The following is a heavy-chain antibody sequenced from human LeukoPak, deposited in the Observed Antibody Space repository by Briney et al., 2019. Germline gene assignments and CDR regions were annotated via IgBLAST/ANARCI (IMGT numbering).Heavy chain of an antibody. D-gene: IGHD2-15*01. CDR2: INHSGRN. V-gene: IGHV4-34*01. CDR3: ARIALGYCSGGSCYPDYYYGMDV. Sequence: SETLSLTCAVYGVSFSGYYWSWLRQPPGKGMEWLGEINHSGRNNYNPSLKRRVTISVETSKNQFSLKLSSVTAADTAVYYCARIALGYCSGGSCYPDYYYGMDVWGQGTTVTVSS. J-gene: IGHJ6*02. CDR1: GVSFSGYY.